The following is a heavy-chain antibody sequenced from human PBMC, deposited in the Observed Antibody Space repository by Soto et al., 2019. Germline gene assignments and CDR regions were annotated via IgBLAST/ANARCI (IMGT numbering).Heavy chain of an antibody. CDR1: GGTFSSYA. D-gene: IGHD1-1*01. CDR2: IIPIFGTA. Sequence: QVQLVQSGAEVKKPGSSVKVSCKASGGTFSSYAISWVRQAPGQGLEWMGGIIPIFGTANYAQKFQGRVTITADESTSTAYMELSSLRSEDTAVYYCARVGGEGLRGPGERYYYYGMDVWGQGTTVTVSS. J-gene: IGHJ6*02. CDR3: ARVGGEGLRGPGERYYYYGMDV. V-gene: IGHV1-69*01.